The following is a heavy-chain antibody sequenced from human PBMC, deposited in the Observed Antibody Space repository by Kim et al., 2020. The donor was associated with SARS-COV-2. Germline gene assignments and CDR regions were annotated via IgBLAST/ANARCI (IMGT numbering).Heavy chain of an antibody. J-gene: IGHJ4*02. Sequence: GTANYTPSLESRVTISLDTSRSQFSGKLTSVTAADTAVYYCARGRVDRAEYWGQGNLVTVSS. CDR2: GTA. CDR3: ARGRVDRAEY. V-gene: IGHV4-34*01.